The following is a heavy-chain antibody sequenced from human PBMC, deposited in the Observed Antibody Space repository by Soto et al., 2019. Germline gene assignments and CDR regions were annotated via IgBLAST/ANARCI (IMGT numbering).Heavy chain of an antibody. CDR2: IIPIFGTA. J-gene: IGHJ6*02. D-gene: IGHD2-15*01. CDR1: GGTFSSYA. Sequence: ASVKVSCKASGGTFSSYAISWVRQAPGQGLEWMGGIIPIFGTANYAQKFQGRVTITADESTSTAYMELSSLRSEDTAVYYCARDLVVVVAATPRSRGMDVWGQGTTVTVSS. V-gene: IGHV1-69*13. CDR3: ARDLVVVVAATPRSRGMDV.